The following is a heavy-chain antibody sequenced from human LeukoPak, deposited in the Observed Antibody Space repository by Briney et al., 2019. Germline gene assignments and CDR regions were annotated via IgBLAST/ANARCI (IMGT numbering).Heavy chain of an antibody. CDR2: ISSSSSTI. CDR3: ARGGGTPYYGSGSYSDY. CDR1: GFTFSSYS. V-gene: IGHV3-48*04. D-gene: IGHD3-10*01. J-gene: IGHJ4*02. Sequence: GGSLRLSCAASGFTFSSYSMNWVRQAPGKGLEWVSYISSSSSTIYYADSVKGRFTISRDNAKNSLYLQMNSLRAEDTAVYYCARGGGTPYYGSGSYSDYWGQGTLVTVSS.